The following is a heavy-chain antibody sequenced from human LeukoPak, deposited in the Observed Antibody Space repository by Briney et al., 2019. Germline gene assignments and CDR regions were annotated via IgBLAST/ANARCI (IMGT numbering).Heavy chain of an antibody. D-gene: IGHD6-6*01. Sequence: SVKVSCKASGGTFISYAISWVRQAPGQGLEWMGGIIPIFGTANYAQKFQGRVTITADKSTSTAYMELSSLRSEDTAVYYCARWAIGQLGISGEFDYWGQGTLVTVSS. J-gene: IGHJ4*02. V-gene: IGHV1-69*06. CDR3: ARWAIGQLGISGEFDY. CDR2: IIPIFGTA. CDR1: GGTFISYA.